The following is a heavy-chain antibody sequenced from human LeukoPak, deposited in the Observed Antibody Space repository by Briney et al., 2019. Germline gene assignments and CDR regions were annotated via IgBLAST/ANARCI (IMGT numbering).Heavy chain of an antibody. Sequence: GGSLRLSCAASGFTFRDYFMSWIRQAPGKGLEWVAYTNTAGNTIYYADSMKGRFTISRDNAKNTLYLQMNTLRAEDTAVYYCARATYDSSAVDAFDIWGQGTMVTVSP. J-gene: IGHJ3*02. V-gene: IGHV3-11*01. D-gene: IGHD3-22*01. CDR2: TNTAGNTI. CDR3: ARATYDSSAVDAFDI. CDR1: GFTFRDYF.